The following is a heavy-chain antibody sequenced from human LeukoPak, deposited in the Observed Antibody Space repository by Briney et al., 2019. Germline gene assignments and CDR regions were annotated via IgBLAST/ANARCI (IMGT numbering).Heavy chain of an antibody. CDR1: GGSISSYY. D-gene: IGHD2-2*01. CDR2: IYTSGST. Sequence: SETLSLTCTVSGGSISSYYWSWIRQPVGKGLEWIGRIYTSGSTNYNPSLKSRVTMSVDTSKNQFSLKLSSVTAADTAVYYCARDRALCGSTSCLDAFDIWGQGTMVTVSS. CDR3: ARDRALCGSTSCLDAFDI. V-gene: IGHV4-4*07. J-gene: IGHJ3*02.